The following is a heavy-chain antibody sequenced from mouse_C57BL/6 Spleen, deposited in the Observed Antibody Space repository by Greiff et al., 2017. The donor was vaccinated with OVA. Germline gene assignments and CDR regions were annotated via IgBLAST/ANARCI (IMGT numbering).Heavy chain of an antibody. V-gene: IGHV1-82*01. Sequence: QVQLQQSGPELVKPGASVKISCKASGYAFSSSWMNWVKQRPGKGLEWIGRIYPGDGDTNYNGKFKGKATLTADKSSSTAYMQLSSLTSEDSAVYFCARDYYGSSYDHWGQGTTLTVSS. CDR1: GYAFSSSW. D-gene: IGHD1-1*01. J-gene: IGHJ2*01. CDR3: ARDYYGSSYDH. CDR2: IYPGDGDT.